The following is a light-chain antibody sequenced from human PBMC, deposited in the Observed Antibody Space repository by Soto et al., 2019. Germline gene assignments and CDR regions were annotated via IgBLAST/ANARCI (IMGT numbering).Light chain of an antibody. V-gene: IGKV3-15*01. Sequence: EIVMTQSPATLSVSPGERASLSCRASQSVSSNLAWYQQKPGQAPSLLIYGASTRATGIPARFSGSGSGTEITLTISSLQSEDFAVYYCQQYNNWPRTFGQGTKVDIK. CDR1: QSVSSN. CDR3: QQYNNWPRT. J-gene: IGKJ1*01. CDR2: GAS.